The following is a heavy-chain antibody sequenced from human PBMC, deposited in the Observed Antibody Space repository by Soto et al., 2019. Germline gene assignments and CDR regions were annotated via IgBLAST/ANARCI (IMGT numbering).Heavy chain of an antibody. CDR1: GYTFTSYG. CDR3: ARANPPTYYDFWSGYLASFYY. D-gene: IGHD3-3*01. CDR2: ISAYNGNT. Sequence: VKVSCKASGYTFTSYGISWVRQAPGQGLEWMGWISAYNGNTNYAQKLQGRVTMTTDTSTSTAYMELRSLRSDDTAVYYCARANPPTYYDFWSGYLASFYYWGQGTLVTVSS. V-gene: IGHV1-18*01. J-gene: IGHJ4*02.